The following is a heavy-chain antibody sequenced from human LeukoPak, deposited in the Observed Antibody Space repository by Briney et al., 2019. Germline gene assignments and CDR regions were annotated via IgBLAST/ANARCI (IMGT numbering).Heavy chain of an antibody. D-gene: IGHD3-9*01. CDR1: GFTFSNYA. CDR2: ITGGGSGI. J-gene: IGHJ4*02. V-gene: IGHV3-23*01. Sequence: GGSLRLSCAASGFTFSNYAMSWVRQAPGKGLEWVSAITGGGSGIYYADSMKSRFTVSRDNSKNTLYLQINSLRAEDTAVYYCAKWGDYDVLTGYYVSDYWGQGTLVTVSS. CDR3: AKWGDYDVLTGYYVSDY.